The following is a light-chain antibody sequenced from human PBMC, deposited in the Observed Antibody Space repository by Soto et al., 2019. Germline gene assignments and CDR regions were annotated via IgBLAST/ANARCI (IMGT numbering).Light chain of an antibody. CDR1: QSVLHSSKNKNS. J-gene: IGKJ1*01. CDR3: QQYYSPPWT. V-gene: IGKV4-1*01. Sequence: DIVMTQSPDSLAVSLGERATINCKSSQSVLHSSKNKNSLARYQQKAGQAPKLLIYWASTRESGVPDRFSGSGSGTDFTLTIYRLQAEDVAVYYCQQYYSPPWTFGQGTKVEIK. CDR2: WAS.